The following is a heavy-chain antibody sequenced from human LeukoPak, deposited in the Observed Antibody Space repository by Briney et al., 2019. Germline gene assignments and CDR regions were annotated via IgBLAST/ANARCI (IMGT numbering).Heavy chain of an antibody. D-gene: IGHD6-13*01. J-gene: IGHJ5*02. Sequence: SETLSLTCTVSGASINSYYWSWFRQPPGKGLDWIGYIHYSGSTNYNPSLKSRVTISVDTSKNQFSLKLTSVTAADTALYYCPRRRRAAFSWFDPWGQGILVTVSS. CDR1: GASINSYY. V-gene: IGHV4-59*12. CDR3: PRRRRAAFSWFDP. CDR2: IHYSGST.